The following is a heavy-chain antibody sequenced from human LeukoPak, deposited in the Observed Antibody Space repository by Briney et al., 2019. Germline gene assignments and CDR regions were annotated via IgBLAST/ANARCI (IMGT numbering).Heavy chain of an antibody. CDR2: INTDGSTT. Sequence: GGSLRLSCAASGFTFSSHWMHWVRQAPGKGLVWVSHINTDGSTTTYAGSVKGRFTISRDNAKNTLYLQMNSLRADDTAVYYCARVYGGNSVFDYWGQGTLVTVSS. V-gene: IGHV3-74*01. D-gene: IGHD4-23*01. J-gene: IGHJ4*02. CDR1: GFTFSSHW. CDR3: ARVYGGNSVFDY.